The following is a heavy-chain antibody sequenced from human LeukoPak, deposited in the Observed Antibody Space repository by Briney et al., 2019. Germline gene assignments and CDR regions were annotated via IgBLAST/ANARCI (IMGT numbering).Heavy chain of an antibody. D-gene: IGHD6-19*01. CDR2: INSDGRST. CDR1: GFTFSHYW. J-gene: IGHJ4*02. Sequence: GGSLRLSCAASGFTFSHYWVHWVRKAPGKGLVWVSRINSDGRSTSYADSVKGRFTISRDNAKNTLYLQMSSLRAEDTAVYYCARDIPTSGWYVDYWGQGTLVTVSS. CDR3: ARDIPTSGWYVDY. V-gene: IGHV3-74*01.